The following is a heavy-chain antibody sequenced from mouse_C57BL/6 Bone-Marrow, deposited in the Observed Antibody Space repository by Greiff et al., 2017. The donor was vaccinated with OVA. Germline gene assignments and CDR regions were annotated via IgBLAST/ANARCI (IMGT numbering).Heavy chain of an antibody. J-gene: IGHJ4*01. D-gene: IGHD2-3*01. V-gene: IGHV3-8*01. CDR2: ISYSGST. CDR3: ARGGYYSYYAMDY. CDR1: GYTITSDY. Sequence: VQLQQSGPGLVKPSQTLSLTCSVTGYTITSDYWNWIRQFPGNKLEYMGYISYSGSTYYNPSLISRLSITRDTTKNQYYLQLKSVTTEDTATYDCARGGYYSYYAMDYWGQGTSVTVSS.